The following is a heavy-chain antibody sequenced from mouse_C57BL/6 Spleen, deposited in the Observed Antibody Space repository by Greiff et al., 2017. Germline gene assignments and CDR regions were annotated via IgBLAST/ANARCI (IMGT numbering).Heavy chain of an antibody. J-gene: IGHJ4*01. CDR1: GFTFSSYA. CDR2: ISSGGDYI. CDR3: TRGGYGKRDYYAMDD. Sequence: EVMLVESGEGLVKPGGSLKLSCAASGFTFSSYAMSWVRQTPEKRLEWVAYISSGGDYIYYADTVKGRFTISRNTARNTLYVQMSSLRSEDAAMYYCTRGGYGKRDYYAMDDWGQGTSVTVSS. D-gene: IGHD2-1*01. V-gene: IGHV5-9-1*02.